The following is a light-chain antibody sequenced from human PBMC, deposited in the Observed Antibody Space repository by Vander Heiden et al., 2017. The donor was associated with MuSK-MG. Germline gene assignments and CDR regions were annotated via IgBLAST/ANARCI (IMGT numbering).Light chain of an antibody. J-gene: IGKJ5*01. CDR3: QQCNNWPIT. V-gene: IGKV3-11*01. Sequence: EIVLTQSPDTLSLSPGERATLSCRASQRVSSYLAWYQQKPGQAPRLLIYDASNRATGIPARFSGSGSGTDFTLTISSLEPEDSAIYYCQQCNNWPITFGQGTRLEIK. CDR2: DAS. CDR1: QRVSSY.